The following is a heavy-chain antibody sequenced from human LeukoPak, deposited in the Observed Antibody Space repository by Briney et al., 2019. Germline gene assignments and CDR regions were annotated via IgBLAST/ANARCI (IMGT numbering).Heavy chain of an antibody. J-gene: IGHJ4*02. Sequence: SETLSLTCAVYGGSFSGYYWSWIRQPPGKGLEWIGEINHSGSTNYNPSLKSRVTISVDTSKNQFSLKLRSVTAADTAVYYCARLRAVTRSSSWLQVRRRFDYWGQGTLVTVSS. CDR3: ARLRAVTRSSSWLQVRRRFDY. D-gene: IGHD6-13*01. CDR1: GGSFSGYY. CDR2: INHSGST. V-gene: IGHV4-34*01.